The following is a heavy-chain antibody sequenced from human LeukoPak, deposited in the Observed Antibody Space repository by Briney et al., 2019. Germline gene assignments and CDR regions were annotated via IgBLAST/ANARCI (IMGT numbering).Heavy chain of an antibody. D-gene: IGHD2-2*01. Sequence: GGSLRLSCAASGFTVSSNYMSWVRQAPGKGLEWVSSISSSSSYIYYADSVKGRFTISRDNAKNSLYLQMNSLRAEDTAVYYCARDLGYCSSTSCHQFDYWGQGTLVTVSS. CDR1: GFTVSSNY. J-gene: IGHJ4*02. V-gene: IGHV3-21*01. CDR2: ISSSSSYI. CDR3: ARDLGYCSSTSCHQFDY.